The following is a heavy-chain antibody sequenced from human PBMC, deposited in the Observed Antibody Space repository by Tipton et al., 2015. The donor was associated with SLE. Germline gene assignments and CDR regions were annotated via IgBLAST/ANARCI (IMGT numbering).Heavy chain of an antibody. CDR1: GDSVGTNY. V-gene: IGHV4-4*07. CDR2: LYGSGSP. J-gene: IGHJ6*02. Sequence: LRLSCTVSGDSVGTNYWNWIRQPAGKGLEWSGRLYGSGSPTHYNPSLEGRVTVSVDTSQNQVSLKLTSVTAADTAVYYCASRVKYCTGDSCYYYGLDVWGQGTTVTVSS. D-gene: IGHD2-15*01. CDR3: ASRVKYCTGDSCYYYGLDV.